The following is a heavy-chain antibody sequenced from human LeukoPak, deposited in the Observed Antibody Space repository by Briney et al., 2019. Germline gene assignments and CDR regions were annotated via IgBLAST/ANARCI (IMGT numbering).Heavy chain of an antibody. CDR3: AKGRRYYYDSSGYCPDY. CDR1: GITFSSYA. Sequence: GGSLRLSCAASGITFSSYAMSWVRQAPGKGLEWVSAISGSGGSTYYADSVKGRFTISIDNSKNTLYLQMNSLRAEDTAVYYCAKGRRYYYDSSGYCPDYWGQGTLVTVSS. CDR2: ISGSGGST. D-gene: IGHD3-22*01. J-gene: IGHJ4*02. V-gene: IGHV3-23*01.